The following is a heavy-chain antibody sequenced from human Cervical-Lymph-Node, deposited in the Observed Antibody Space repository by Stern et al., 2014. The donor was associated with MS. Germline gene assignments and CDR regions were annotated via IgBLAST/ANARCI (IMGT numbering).Heavy chain of an antibody. CDR2: INPSGGTT. CDR1: GYTFTSYY. D-gene: IGHD6-19*01. V-gene: IGHV1-46*01. CDR3: AREVAGHRLGMMDV. Sequence: QVQLVESAAEVKKPGASVKVSCKASGYTFTSYYLHWVRQAPGQGLEWMGIINPSGGTTSHAQKFQGRVTMTRDTSTSTVYMELSSLRSEDTAVYYCAREVAGHRLGMMDVWGQGTTVTVSS. J-gene: IGHJ6*02.